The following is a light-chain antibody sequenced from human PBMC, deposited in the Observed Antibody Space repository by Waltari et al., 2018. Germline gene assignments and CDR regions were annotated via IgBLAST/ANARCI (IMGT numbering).Light chain of an antibody. Sequence: DIQMTQSPSSLSASVGDRVTITCRASQSISSYLNWYQQKPGKAPKLLIYAASSWQSGVPSRFSGSGSGADFTLTIRSLQPEDFATYYCQQSYSTPYTFGQGTKLEIK. V-gene: IGKV1-39*01. CDR3: QQSYSTPYT. CDR2: AAS. CDR1: QSISSY. J-gene: IGKJ2*01.